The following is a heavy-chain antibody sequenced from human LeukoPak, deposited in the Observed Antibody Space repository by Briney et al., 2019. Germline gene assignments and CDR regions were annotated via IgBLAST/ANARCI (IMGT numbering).Heavy chain of an antibody. Sequence: GESLKISCHGSGYSFTSYWIGWVRQPPGKGLGWRVVIYPGDSHTRYSASSQDQVTISADKPITTAHLQGSSLKASDTAMYYCARHLYDSSGYYYYWGQGTLVTVSS. CDR2: IYPGDSHT. D-gene: IGHD3-22*01. CDR1: GYSFTSYW. J-gene: IGHJ4*02. V-gene: IGHV5-51*01. CDR3: ARHLYDSSGYYYY.